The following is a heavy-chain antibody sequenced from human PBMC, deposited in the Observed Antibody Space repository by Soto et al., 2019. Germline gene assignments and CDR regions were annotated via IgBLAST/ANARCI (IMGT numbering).Heavy chain of an antibody. J-gene: IGHJ6*02. V-gene: IGHV1-2*04. CDR3: AREWLFDYYYYGMDV. D-gene: IGHD5-12*01. CDR2: INPNSGGT. Sequence: GPSVKVSCKASGYTFTGYYMHWVRQAPGQGLEWMGWINPNSGGTNYAQKFQGWVTMTRDTSISTAYMELSRLRSDDTAVYYCAREWLFDYYYYGMDVWGQGTTVTVSS. CDR1: GYTFTGYY.